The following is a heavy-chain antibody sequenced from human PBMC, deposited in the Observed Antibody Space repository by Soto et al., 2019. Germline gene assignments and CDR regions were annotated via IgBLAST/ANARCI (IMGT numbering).Heavy chain of an antibody. Sequence: QITLNESGPTVVKPAETLTLTCTFSGFSLTTSGVGVGWIRQSPGKAPEWLALIYWDDDKRYSASLKSRLTVTTDTSKNLVVLTMASVDPADTATYYCAHRILRTVFGLVTTTAIYFDFWGQGTPVVVSS. CDR3: AHRILRTVFGLVTTTAIYFDF. CDR2: IYWDDDK. CDR1: GFSLTTSGVG. V-gene: IGHV2-5*02. D-gene: IGHD3-3*01. J-gene: IGHJ4*02.